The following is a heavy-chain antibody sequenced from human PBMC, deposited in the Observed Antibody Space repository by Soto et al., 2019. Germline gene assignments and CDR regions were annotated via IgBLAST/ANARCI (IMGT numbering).Heavy chain of an antibody. D-gene: IGHD6-13*01. J-gene: IGHJ6*04. CDR2: ISWDGGST. CDR3: AKDRGGIAAATGFGMDV. V-gene: IGHV3-43*01. CDR1: GFTFDDYT. Sequence: PGGSLRLSCAASGFTFDDYTMHWVRQAPGKGLEWVSLISWDGGSTYYADSVKGRFTISRDNSKNSLYLQMNSLRTEDTALYYCAKDRGGIAAATGFGMDVWGKGTKVTVYS.